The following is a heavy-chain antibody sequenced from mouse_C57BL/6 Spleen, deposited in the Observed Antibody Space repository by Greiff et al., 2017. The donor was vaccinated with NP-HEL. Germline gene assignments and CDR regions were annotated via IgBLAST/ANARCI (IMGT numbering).Heavy chain of an antibody. CDR3: ARLAWDYFDY. V-gene: IGHV1-80*01. CDR2: IYPGDGDT. CDR1: GYAFSSYW. D-gene: IGHD4-1*01. Sequence: VKLVESGAELVKPGASVKISCKASGYAFSSYWMNWVKQRPGKGLEWIGQIYPGDGDTNYNGKFKGKATLTADKSSSTAYMQLSSLTSEDSAVYFCARLAWDYFDYWGQGTTLTVSS. J-gene: IGHJ2*01.